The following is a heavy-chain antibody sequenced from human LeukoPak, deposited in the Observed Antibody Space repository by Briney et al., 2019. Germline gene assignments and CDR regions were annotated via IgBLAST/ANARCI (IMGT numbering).Heavy chain of an antibody. CDR3: ARAFEWELLIFRIGP. CDR2: INPHNGGT. D-gene: IGHD1-26*01. CDR1: GYTSTGYH. Sequence: GASVKVSCKASGYTSTGYHIQWVRQAPGQGLEWVGWINPHNGGTKYAQKFQGRVTMTIDTSIATAYMELSRLTSDDTAVYYCARAFEWELLIFRIGPWGQGTLVTVSS. J-gene: IGHJ5*02. V-gene: IGHV1-2*02.